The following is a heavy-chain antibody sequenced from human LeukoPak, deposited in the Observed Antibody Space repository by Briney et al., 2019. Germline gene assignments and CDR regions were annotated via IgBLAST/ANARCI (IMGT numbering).Heavy chain of an antibody. J-gene: IGHJ6*02. D-gene: IGHD4-17*01. CDR1: GGSIGSSTYY. Sequence: SETLSLTCTVSGGSIGSSTYYWGYIRQSPGKGLEWIGSIDFSGNTYYNPSLKTRVTISVDTSKNQFSLRLSSVTAADTAVYYCARRGEPRSYYGMDVWGQGTTVTVSS. CDR2: IDFSGNT. CDR3: ARRGEPRSYYGMDV. V-gene: IGHV4-39*07.